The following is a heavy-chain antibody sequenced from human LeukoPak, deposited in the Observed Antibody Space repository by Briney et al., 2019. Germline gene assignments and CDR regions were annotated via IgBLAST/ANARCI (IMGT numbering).Heavy chain of an antibody. CDR2: MNPNSGNT. V-gene: IGHV1-8*01. D-gene: IGHD6-13*01. CDR3: ARPTRRQLVITC. Sequence: ASVKVSCKASGYTFTSYDINWVRQATGQGLEWMGWMNPNSGNTGYAQKFQGRVTMTKNTSISTAYMELSSLRSEDTAVYYCARPTRRQLVITCWGQGTLVTVSS. CDR1: GYTFTSYD. J-gene: IGHJ4*02.